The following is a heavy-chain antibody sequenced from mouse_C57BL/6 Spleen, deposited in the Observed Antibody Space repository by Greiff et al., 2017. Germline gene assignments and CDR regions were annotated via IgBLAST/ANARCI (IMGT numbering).Heavy chain of an antibody. D-gene: IGHD1-1*01. Sequence: EVKLMESGGGLVQPKGSLKLSCAASGFSFNTYAMNWVRQAPGKGLEWVARIRSKSNNYATYYADSVKDRFTISRDDSESMLYLQMNNLKTEDTAMYYCVRYGSSYRYAMDYWGQGTSVTVSS. CDR2: IRSKSNNYAT. CDR3: VRYGSSYRYAMDY. V-gene: IGHV10-1*01. CDR1: GFSFNTYA. J-gene: IGHJ4*01.